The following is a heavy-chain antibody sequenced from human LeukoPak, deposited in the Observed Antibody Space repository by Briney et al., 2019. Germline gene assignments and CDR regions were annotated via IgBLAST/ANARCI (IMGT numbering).Heavy chain of an antibody. V-gene: IGHV3-21*03. CDR3: ARESIAAAGLLDY. D-gene: IGHD6-13*01. Sequence: GGSLRLSCAASGFTFSSYSMNWVRQAPGKGLEWVSSISSSSSYIYYADTVKGRFTISRDNAKNSLYLQRNSLRAEDTAVCDSARESIAAAGLLDYWGQGTLVTVSS. CDR1: GFTFSSYS. J-gene: IGHJ4*02. CDR2: ISSSSSYI.